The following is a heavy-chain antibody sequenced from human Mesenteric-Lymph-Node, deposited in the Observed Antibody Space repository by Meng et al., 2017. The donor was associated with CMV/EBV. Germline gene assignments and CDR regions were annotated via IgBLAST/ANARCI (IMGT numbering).Heavy chain of an antibody. V-gene: IGHV3-66*03. J-gene: IGHJ4*02. CDR3: AKVGLDYYERSGFDY. CDR1: GFTVSSNY. CDR2: IYSCGST. D-gene: IGHD3-22*01. Sequence: GESLKISCAASGFTVSSNYMSWVRQAPGKGLEWVSVIYSCGSTYYADSVKGRFTISRDNSKNTLLLQMNSLRTEDTAVYYCAKVGLDYYERSGFDYWGQGTLVTVSS.